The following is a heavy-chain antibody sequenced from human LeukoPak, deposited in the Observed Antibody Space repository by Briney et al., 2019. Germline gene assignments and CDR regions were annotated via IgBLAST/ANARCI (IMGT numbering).Heavy chain of an antibody. D-gene: IGHD3-10*01. CDR1: GFSISSTGVG. Sequence: SGPTLVKPTQTLTLTCTLSGFSISSTGVGVSWIRQPPGKALEWLTLVYWNDNKHYSPSLKSRLTITKDTSKNQVVLTMTNMDPVDTARYYCSHRGYGSGVTPFWGQGILVTVSS. CDR3: SHRGYGSGVTPF. CDR2: VYWNDNK. V-gene: IGHV2-5*01. J-gene: IGHJ4*02.